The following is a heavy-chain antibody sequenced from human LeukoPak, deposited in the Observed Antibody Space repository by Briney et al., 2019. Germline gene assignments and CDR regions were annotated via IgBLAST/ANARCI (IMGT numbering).Heavy chain of an antibody. CDR1: GGSISSSSYY. CDR3: ARKYQLLHAAFDY. Sequence: PSETLSLTCTVSGGSISSSSYYWGWIRQPPGKGLEWIGSIYYSGSTYYNPSLKSRVTISVDRSKNQFSLKLSSVTAADTAVYYCARKYQLLHAAFDYWGQGTLVTVSS. J-gene: IGHJ4*02. V-gene: IGHV4-39*07. CDR2: IYYSGST. D-gene: IGHD2-2*01.